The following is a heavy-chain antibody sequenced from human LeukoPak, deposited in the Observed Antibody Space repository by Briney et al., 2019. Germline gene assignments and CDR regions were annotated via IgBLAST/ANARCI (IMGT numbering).Heavy chain of an antibody. CDR2: INTNTGNP. D-gene: IGHD6-13*01. CDR3: ARWRYSSSWYMNYYYYGMDV. Sequence: GASVKVSCKASGYTFTSYAMNWVRQAPGQGLERMGWINTNTGNPTYAQGFTGRFVFSLDTSVSTAYLQISSLKAEDTAVNYCARWRYSSSWYMNYYYYGMDVWGQGTTVTVSS. J-gene: IGHJ6*02. V-gene: IGHV7-4-1*02. CDR1: GYTFTSYA.